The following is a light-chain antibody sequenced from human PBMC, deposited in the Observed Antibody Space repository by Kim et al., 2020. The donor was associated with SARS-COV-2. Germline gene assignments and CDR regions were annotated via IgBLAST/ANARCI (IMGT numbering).Light chain of an antibody. CDR2: QTA. CDR1: KLGTKF. Sequence: SYELTQPPSVSLSPGQTASIACSGDKLGTKFVHWYQQKSGQSPALVIYQTARRPSGTPERFSGSLSGNTATLTIRGPQAMDEADYFCQAWDDTSAVFGGG. CDR3: QAWDDTSAV. J-gene: IGLJ3*02. V-gene: IGLV3-1*01.